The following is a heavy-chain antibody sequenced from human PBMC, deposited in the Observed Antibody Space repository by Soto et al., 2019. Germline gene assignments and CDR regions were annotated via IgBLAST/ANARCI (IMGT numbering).Heavy chain of an antibody. V-gene: IGHV1-2*02. Sequence: QVQLVQSGAEVKKPGASVKVSCRAYGYTFTAYYLYWVRQTSGQGLEWLGGINPDTGGADIAPKFQGKITMTRDTSINTAYMQLPRLTSDDTAVYYCARDPIGGGAPYYFDYWGQGTLVTVSS. CDR1: GYTFTAYY. CDR2: INPDTGGA. CDR3: ARDPIGGGAPYYFDY. J-gene: IGHJ4*02. D-gene: IGHD3-16*01.